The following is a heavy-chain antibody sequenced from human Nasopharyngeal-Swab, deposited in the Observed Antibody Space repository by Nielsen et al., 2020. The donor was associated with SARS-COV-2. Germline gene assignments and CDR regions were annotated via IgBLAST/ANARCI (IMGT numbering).Heavy chain of an antibody. V-gene: IGHV1-18*01. J-gene: IGHJ3*02. CDR1: GYTFTSKG. D-gene: IGHD2-2*01. CDR2: SSAYNGNT. CDR3: ASNPLYCSSTSCYHDAFDI. Sequence: ASVKVDSKDSGYTFTSKGNSRVRQDPGQGSEWRGWSSAYNGNTNYAQKLQGRVTMTTDTSTSTAYMELRSLRSDDTAVYYCASNPLYCSSTSCYHDAFDIWGQGTMVTVSS.